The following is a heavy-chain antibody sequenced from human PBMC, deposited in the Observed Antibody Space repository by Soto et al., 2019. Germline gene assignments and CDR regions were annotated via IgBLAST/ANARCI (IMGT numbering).Heavy chain of an antibody. J-gene: IGHJ6*02. D-gene: IGHD5-18*01. Sequence: ASVKFSCTASGYTFTGYYMHWVRQAPGQGLEWMGWINPNSGGTDYAQKFQGWVTMTRDTSISTAYMELSRLRSDDTAVYYCARDGYSGSGEDYYYYGMDVWGQGTTVTVSS. CDR1: GYTFTGYY. CDR2: INPNSGGT. V-gene: IGHV1-2*04. CDR3: ARDGYSGSGEDYYYYGMDV.